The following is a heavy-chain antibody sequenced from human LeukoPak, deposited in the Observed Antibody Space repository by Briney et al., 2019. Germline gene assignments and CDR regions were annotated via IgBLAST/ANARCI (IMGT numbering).Heavy chain of an antibody. D-gene: IGHD1-26*01. J-gene: IGHJ4*02. V-gene: IGHV3-23*01. Sequence: GGSLRLSCAASGFTFGTYAMNWVRQAPGRGLEWVSGISGSAGLTYYADSVKGRFTISRDNSKNMVFLQMNSLRAEDTAVYYCVKDGTWIFSYDFDYWGQGTLVTVSA. CDR2: ISGSAGLT. CDR1: GFTFGTYA. CDR3: VKDGTWIFSYDFDY.